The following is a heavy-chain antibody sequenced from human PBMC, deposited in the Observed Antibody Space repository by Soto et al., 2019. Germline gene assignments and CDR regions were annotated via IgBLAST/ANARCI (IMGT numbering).Heavy chain of an antibody. D-gene: IGHD6-6*01. CDR3: ARRRSSSSNYYYYYMDV. J-gene: IGHJ6*03. CDR1: GGSISSYY. V-gene: IGHV4-59*08. Sequence: SETLSLTCTVSGGSISSYYWSWIRQPPGKGLEWIGYIYYSGSTNYNPSLKSRVTISVDTSKNQFSLKLSSVTAADTAVYYCARRRSSSSNYYYYYMDVWGKGTTVTVSS. CDR2: IYYSGST.